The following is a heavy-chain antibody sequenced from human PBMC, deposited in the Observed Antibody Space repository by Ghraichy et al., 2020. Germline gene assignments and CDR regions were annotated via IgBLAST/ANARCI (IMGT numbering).Heavy chain of an antibody. CDR3: ARGGNSHDRRGYYFRPFDI. D-gene: IGHD3-22*01. Sequence: GGSLRLSCVVSGFSIDDDNLNWVRQAPGKGLEWVSSTPIGSGSLSYADSVRGRFTISRDNAKNSLHLQMDSLRAEDTAVYHCARGGNSHDRRGYYFRPFDIWGRGTVVTVSS. CDR1: GFSIDDDN. J-gene: IGHJ3*02. CDR2: TPIGSGSL. V-gene: IGHV3-21*01.